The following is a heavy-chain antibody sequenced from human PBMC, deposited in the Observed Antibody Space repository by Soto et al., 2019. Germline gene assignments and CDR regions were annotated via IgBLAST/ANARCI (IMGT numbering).Heavy chain of an antibody. CDR1: GFTFSDYY. Sequence: GGSLRLSCAASGFTFSDYYMSWIRQAPGKGLEWVSYISSSSSYTNYADSVKGRFTISRDNAKNSLYLQMNSLRAEDTAVYYCARDMVRGVIGYGMDVWGQGTTVTVSS. D-gene: IGHD3-10*01. CDR3: ARDMVRGVIGYGMDV. CDR2: ISSSSSYT. V-gene: IGHV3-11*05. J-gene: IGHJ6*02.